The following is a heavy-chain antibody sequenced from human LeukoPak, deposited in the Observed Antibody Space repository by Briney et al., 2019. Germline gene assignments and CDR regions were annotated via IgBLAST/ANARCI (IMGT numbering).Heavy chain of an antibody. V-gene: IGHV4-34*09. Sequence: PSETLSLTCAVYGGSFSGYYWSWIRQPPGKGLEWIGEINHSGSTNYNPSLKSRVTISVDTSKNQFSLKLSSVTAADTAVYYCASGVHCSGGSCLFDPWGQGTLVTVSS. D-gene: IGHD2-15*01. CDR1: GGSFSGYY. J-gene: IGHJ5*02. CDR2: INHSGST. CDR3: ASGVHCSGGSCLFDP.